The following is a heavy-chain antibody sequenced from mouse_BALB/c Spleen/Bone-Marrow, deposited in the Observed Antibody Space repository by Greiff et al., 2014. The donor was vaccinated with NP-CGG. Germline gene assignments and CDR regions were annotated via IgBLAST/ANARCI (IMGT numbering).Heavy chain of an antibody. CDR2: IFPGNGST. D-gene: IGHD1-2*01. J-gene: IGHJ2*01. CDR3: ARSNSISTATDY. CDR1: GYTFTNYD. V-gene: IGHV1-77*01. Sequence: VNVVESGAELVKPGASVKLSCKASGYTFTNYDINWVRQRPEQGLEWIGWIFPGNGSTNYNEKFKGKATLTTDKSSSTAYMQLSRLTSEDSAVYFCARSNSISTATDYWGQGTTLTVSS.